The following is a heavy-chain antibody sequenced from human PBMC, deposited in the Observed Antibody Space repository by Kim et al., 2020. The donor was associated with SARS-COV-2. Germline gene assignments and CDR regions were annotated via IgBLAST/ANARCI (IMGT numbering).Heavy chain of an antibody. CDR1: GGSISSYY. CDR2: IYYSGST. D-gene: IGHD6-19*01. J-gene: IGHJ4*02. CDR3: ARAEVDGNAQPYPTHFDY. V-gene: IGHV4-59*01. Sequence: SETLSLTCTVSGGSISSYYWSWIRQPPGKGLEWIGYIYYSGSTNYNPSLKSRVTISVDTSKNQFSLKLSSVTAADTAVYYCARAEVDGNAQPYPTHFDYWGQGTLVTVSS.